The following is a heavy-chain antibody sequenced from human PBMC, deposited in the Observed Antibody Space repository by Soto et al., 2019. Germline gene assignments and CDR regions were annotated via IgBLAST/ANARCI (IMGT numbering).Heavy chain of an antibody. CDR2: ISWYSGST. J-gene: IGHJ4*02. V-gene: IGHV3-9*01. D-gene: IGHD3-22*01. CDR1: GFSFDDYA. CDR3: AKDPAYDSSAYLAY. Sequence: EVQLVESGGGLVQPGRSLRLSCAASGFSFDDYAMHWVWQAPGKGLEWVSGISWYSGSTGYADSVKGRFTISRDNAKNSLYLQMNSLRAEDTALYYCAKDPAYDSSAYLAYCVQGTLVTVSS.